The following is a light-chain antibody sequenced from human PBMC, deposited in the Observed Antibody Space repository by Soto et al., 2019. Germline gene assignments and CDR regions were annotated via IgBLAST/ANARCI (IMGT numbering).Light chain of an antibody. J-gene: IGKJ4*01. V-gene: IGKV1D-12*01. CDR2: GAS. CDR1: QDISTL. CDR3: QQADSFPLT. Sequence: DIQMTQYPSSVSASIGDTVTITCRASQDISTLLAWYQQKPGKAPKLLIYGASTLESGVPSRFSGRGSGTDFTLTISSLQPEDFATYFCQQADSFPLTFGGGTKVEIK.